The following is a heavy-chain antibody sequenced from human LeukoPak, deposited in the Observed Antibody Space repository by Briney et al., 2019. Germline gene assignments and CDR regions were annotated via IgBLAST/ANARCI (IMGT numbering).Heavy chain of an antibody. CDR1: GGSFSGYY. CDR2: INHSGST. D-gene: IGHD3/OR15-3a*01. J-gene: IGHJ4*02. Sequence: SETLSLTCAVYGGSFSGYYWSWIRQPPGKGLEWIGEINHSGSTNYNPSPKSRVTISIDTSKNQISLRLNSVTAKDTAMYYCARQTGSGLFTLPGGQGTLVTVSS. CDR3: ARQTGSGLFTLP. V-gene: IGHV4-34*01.